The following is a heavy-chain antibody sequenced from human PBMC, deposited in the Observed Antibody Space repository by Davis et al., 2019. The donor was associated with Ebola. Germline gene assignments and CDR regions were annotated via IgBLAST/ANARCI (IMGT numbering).Heavy chain of an antibody. CDR3: ARAKEGYQLLSEALDV. CDR2: ISVSGGTT. CDR1: GFTFSSYA. J-gene: IGHJ3*01. D-gene: IGHD5-24*01. Sequence: GESLKISCAASGFTFSSYAMSWVRQAPGKGLEWVSGISVSGGTTSYADSVKGRFTISRDNSKNTLDLQMSGLQSEDTAVYYCARAKEGYQLLSEALDVWGQGTTVTVSS. V-gene: IGHV3-23*01.